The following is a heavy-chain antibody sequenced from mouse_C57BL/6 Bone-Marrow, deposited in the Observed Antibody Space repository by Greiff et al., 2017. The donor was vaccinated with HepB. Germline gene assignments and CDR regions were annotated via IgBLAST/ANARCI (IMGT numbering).Heavy chain of an antibody. V-gene: IGHV1-82*01. J-gene: IGHJ1*03. D-gene: IGHD1-1*01. CDR2: IYPGDGDT. CDR1: GYAFSSSW. Sequence: VQLQQSGPELVKPGASVKISCKASGYAFSSSWMNWVKQRPGKGLEWIGRIYPGDGDTNYNGKFKGKATLTADKSSSTAYMQLSSLTSADSAVYFCARCTTVSYWYFDVWGTGTTVTVSS. CDR3: ARCTTVSYWYFDV.